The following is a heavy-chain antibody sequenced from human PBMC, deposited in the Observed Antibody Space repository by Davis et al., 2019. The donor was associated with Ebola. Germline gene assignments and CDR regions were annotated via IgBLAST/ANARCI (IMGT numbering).Heavy chain of an antibody. J-gene: IGHJ4*02. CDR2: MSFDGNNK. D-gene: IGHD4-17*01. V-gene: IGHV3-30-3*01. Sequence: GESLKISCAASGFTFSRYWMSWVRQAPGKGPEWVAVMSFDGNNKYYADSVKGRFTISRDNSKYTLYLQMNSLRPEDTGVYYCARGEGPMTSVTFEFWGQGTLVTVSS. CDR1: GFTFSRYW. CDR3: ARGEGPMTSVTFEF.